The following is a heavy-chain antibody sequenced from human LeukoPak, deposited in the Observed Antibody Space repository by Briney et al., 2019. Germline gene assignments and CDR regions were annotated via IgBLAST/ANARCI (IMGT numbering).Heavy chain of an antibody. V-gene: IGHV4-30-4*08. Sequence: PSQTLSLTCIVSGGSISSGDYYWSWIRQPPGKGLEWIGNIYNSGGTNYNPSLKSRVTTSVDTSKNQFSLKLSSVTAADTAVYYCARHYEHFDYWGQGTLVTVSS. J-gene: IGHJ4*02. CDR2: IYNSGGT. D-gene: IGHD4-17*01. CDR3: ARHYEHFDY. CDR1: GGSISSGDYY.